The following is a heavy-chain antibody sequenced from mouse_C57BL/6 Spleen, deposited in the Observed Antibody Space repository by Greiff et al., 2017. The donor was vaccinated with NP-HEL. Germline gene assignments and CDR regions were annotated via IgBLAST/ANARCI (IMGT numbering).Heavy chain of an antibody. Sequence: QVQLQQSGAELVKPGASVKLSCKASGYTFTSYWMHWVKQRPGQGLEWIGMIHPNSGSTNYNEKFKSKATLTVDKSSSTAYMQLSSLTSEDSAVYYCARSYSNPFDYWGQGTTLTVSS. CDR2: IHPNSGST. CDR3: ARSYSNPFDY. CDR1: GYTFTSYW. V-gene: IGHV1-64*01. D-gene: IGHD2-5*01. J-gene: IGHJ2*01.